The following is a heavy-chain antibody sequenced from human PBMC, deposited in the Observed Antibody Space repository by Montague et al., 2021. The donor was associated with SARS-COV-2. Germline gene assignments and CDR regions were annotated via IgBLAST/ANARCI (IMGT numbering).Heavy chain of an antibody. D-gene: IGHD2-21*02. CDR1: GGSITSGGYY. J-gene: IGHJ2*01. CDR3: ARDRGWGPRGAGYIDL. V-gene: IGHV4-31*03. CDR2: IYHTGXT. Sequence: TLSLTCTVSGGSITSGGYYWTWIRQHAGKGLEWIGYIYHTGXTXYXXXXQXRLRTSVDTSKNEFSLTLTSVTAADTAIYYCARDRGWGPRGAGYIDLWGRGTLVTVSS.